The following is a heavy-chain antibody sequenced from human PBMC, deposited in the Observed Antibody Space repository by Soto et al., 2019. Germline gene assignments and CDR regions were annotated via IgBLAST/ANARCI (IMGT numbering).Heavy chain of an antibody. CDR2: INPNSGGT. V-gene: IGHV1-2*04. J-gene: IGHJ6*02. CDR1: GYTFTGYY. D-gene: IGHD5-18*01. CDR3: ARGSARQATRNLYYYYGMDV. Sequence: QVQLVQSGAEVKKPGASVKVSCKASGYTFTGYYMHWVRQAPGQGLEWMGWINPNSGGTNYAQKFQGWVTMTRDTSISTAYMELSRLRADDTAVYYCARGSARQATRNLYYYYGMDVWGQGTTVTVSS.